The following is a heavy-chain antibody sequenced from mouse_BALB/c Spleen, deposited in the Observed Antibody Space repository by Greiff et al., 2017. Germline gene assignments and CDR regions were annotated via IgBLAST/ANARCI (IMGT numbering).Heavy chain of an antibody. V-gene: IGHV2-4-1*01. Sequence: VQGVESGPGLVQPSQSLSITCTVSGFSLTSYGVHWVRQSPGKGLEWLGVIWSGGSTDYNAAFISRLSISKDNSKSQVFFKMNSLQADDTAIYYCASPHYYGSSLDVWGAGTTVTVSS. CDR3: ASPHYYGSSLDV. D-gene: IGHD1-1*01. J-gene: IGHJ1*01. CDR2: IWSGGST. CDR1: GFSLTSYG.